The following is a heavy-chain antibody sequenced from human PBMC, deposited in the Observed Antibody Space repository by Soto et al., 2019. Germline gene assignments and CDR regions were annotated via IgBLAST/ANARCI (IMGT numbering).Heavy chain of an antibody. CDR3: AKDQEGGCLGY. Sequence: QVQLVESGAGVVQPGRSLSLTCAASGFTFSSYGMHWVRQAPGKGLEWVAVISYEGSNKYYADSVKGRVTISRDKSKNTLYLQMYGLRAEDTAVYYWAKDQEGGCLGYWGQGTLVTVSS. CDR1: GFTFSSYG. V-gene: IGHV3-30*18. CDR2: ISYEGSNK. J-gene: IGHJ4*02. D-gene: IGHD6-19*01.